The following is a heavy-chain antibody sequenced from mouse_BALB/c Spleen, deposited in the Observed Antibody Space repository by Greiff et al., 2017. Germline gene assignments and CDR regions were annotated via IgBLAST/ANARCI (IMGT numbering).Heavy chain of an antibody. J-gene: IGHJ2*01. CDR3: ARWEYGNYVGFDY. CDR1: GYTFTSYW. D-gene: IGHD2-10*02. Sequence: QVQLQQPGAELVKPGASVKLSCKASGYTFTSYWMHWVKQRPGQGLEWIGEINPSNGRTNYNEKFKSKATLTVDKSSSTAYMQLSSLTSEDSAVYYCARWEYGNYVGFDYWGQGTTLTVSS. CDR2: INPSNGRT. V-gene: IGHV1S81*02.